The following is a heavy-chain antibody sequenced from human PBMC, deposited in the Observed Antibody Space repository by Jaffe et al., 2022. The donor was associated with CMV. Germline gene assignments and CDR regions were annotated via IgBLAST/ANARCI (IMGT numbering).Heavy chain of an antibody. J-gene: IGHJ2*01. CDR1: GGSISSYY. CDR3: ARSFPPDDYYDSSGYYLAGNWYFDL. V-gene: IGHV4-59*08. CDR2: IYYSGST. D-gene: IGHD3-22*01. Sequence: QVQLQESGPGLVKPSETLSLTCTVSGGSISSYYWSWIRQPPGKGLEWIGYIYYSGSTNYNPSLKSRVTISVDTSKNQFSLKLSSVTAADTAVYYCARSFPPDDYYDSSGYYLAGNWYFDLWGRGTLVTVSS.